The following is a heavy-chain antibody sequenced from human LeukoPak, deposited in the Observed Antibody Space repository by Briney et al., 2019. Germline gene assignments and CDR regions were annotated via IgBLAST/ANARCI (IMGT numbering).Heavy chain of an antibody. V-gene: IGHV5-51*01. CDR2: IYPDDSDT. CDR3: ARGGDYGDPRRPFNI. J-gene: IGHJ3*02. Sequence: WDSLKISCTGSGYSFSTYWIGWVRQMPGKGLEWVGIIYPDDSDTRYSPSFQGQVTISADKSISTAFLQWSSLKASDTAMYYCARGGDYGDPRRPFNIWGQGTVVTVSS. D-gene: IGHD4-17*01. CDR1: GYSFSTYW.